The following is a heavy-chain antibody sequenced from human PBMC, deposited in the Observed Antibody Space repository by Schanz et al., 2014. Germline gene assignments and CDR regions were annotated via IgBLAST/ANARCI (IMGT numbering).Heavy chain of an antibody. CDR1: GYTFSSYT. V-gene: IGHV1-69*04. D-gene: IGHD5-12*01. CDR3: ARGGGPEDVFDI. CDR2: FIPILDVG. J-gene: IGHJ3*02. Sequence: QVQLVQSGAEVKKPGASVKVSCKASGYTFSSYTISWVRQARGQGLEWVGRFIPILDVGNYAQQFQGRVTMTADTSTSTAYMELSSLRSDDTAVYYCARGGGPEDVFDIWGQGTILTVSS.